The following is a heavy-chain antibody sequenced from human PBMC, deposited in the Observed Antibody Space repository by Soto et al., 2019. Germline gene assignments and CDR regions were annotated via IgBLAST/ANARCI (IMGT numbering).Heavy chain of an antibody. D-gene: IGHD6-19*01. V-gene: IGHV6-1*01. CDR1: GDSVSSNSAA. CDR2: TYYRSKWYN. Sequence: SQTLSLTCATSGDSVSSNSAAWNWIRQSPSRGLEWLGRTYYRSKWYNDYAVSVKSRITINPDTSKNQFSLQLNSVTPEDTAVYYCARVGVTYSSGCDPPRGYYYYYGMDGWGQGNTVTVYS. CDR3: ARVGVTYSSGCDPPRGYYYYYGMDG. J-gene: IGHJ6*02.